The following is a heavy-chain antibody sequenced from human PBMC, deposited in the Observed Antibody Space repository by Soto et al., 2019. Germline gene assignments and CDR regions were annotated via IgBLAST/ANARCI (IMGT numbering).Heavy chain of an antibody. V-gene: IGHV1-2*02. CDR1: GYTFTGYH. D-gene: IGHD4-4*01. CDR2: INPNSGGT. Sequence: QVQLVQSGAEVKKPGASVKVSCKASGYTFTGYHMHWVRQAPGQGLERMGWINPNSGGTNYAQKFQGRVTMTRDTSISTAHMELSRLRSDDTAVYYCARDQHDYSNPPDAFDIWGQGTMFTVSS. CDR3: ARDQHDYSNPPDAFDI. J-gene: IGHJ3*02.